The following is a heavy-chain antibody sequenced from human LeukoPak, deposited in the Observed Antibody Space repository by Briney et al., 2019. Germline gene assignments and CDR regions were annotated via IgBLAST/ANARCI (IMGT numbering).Heavy chain of an antibody. CDR2: IYYSGST. J-gene: IGHJ6*03. CDR1: GGSINSGDYY. CDR3: TRDRYYYGPGRYSSYRYYYYYMDV. Sequence: PSETLSLTCTVSGGSINSGDYYWVWIRQPSGKGLEWIGSIYYSGSTSHNPSLKSRVTMTVDTSNNQFSLKLKSVTAADTAVYYCTRDRYYYGPGRYSSYRYYYYYMDVWGKGTTVTISS. V-gene: IGHV4-39*07. D-gene: IGHD3-10*01.